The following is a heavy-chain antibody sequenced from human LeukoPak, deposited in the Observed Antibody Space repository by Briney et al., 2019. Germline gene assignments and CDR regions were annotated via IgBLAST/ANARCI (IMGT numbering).Heavy chain of an antibody. D-gene: IGHD4-11*01. V-gene: IGHV3-33*06. J-gene: IGHJ4*02. CDR1: GFTFSHFG. Sequence: SMRLSCAASGFTFSHFGFHWVRQPPAKGLEWVAVIWSDGTNKYYGDSVKGRFIIQRDDHQKTVYLQMNRLRAEDTAIYYCAKGAQRGFDYSNSLEYWGQGSLVTVSS. CDR2: IWSDGTNK. CDR3: AKGAQRGFDYSNSLEY.